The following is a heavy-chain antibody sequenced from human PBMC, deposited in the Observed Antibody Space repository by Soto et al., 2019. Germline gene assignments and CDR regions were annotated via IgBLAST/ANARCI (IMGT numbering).Heavy chain of an antibody. CDR3: VRVFATYYFDL. V-gene: IGHV3-33*01. Sequence: QVQLVESGGGVVQPGRSLRLSCAASGFTFSTYGMHWVRQAPGKGLEWVALIWSDGTNKYYADSVKGRFTISRDNYKKTLYLQINSLRAEYTAVYYCVRVFATYYFDLWGQGNLVTVSS. CDR1: GFTFSTYG. D-gene: IGHD3-3*01. CDR2: IWSDGTNK. J-gene: IGHJ4*02.